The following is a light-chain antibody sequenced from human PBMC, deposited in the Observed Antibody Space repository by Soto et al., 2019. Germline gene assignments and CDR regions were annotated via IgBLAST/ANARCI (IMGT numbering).Light chain of an antibody. CDR3: CSYGGSYTYV. J-gene: IGLJ1*01. V-gene: IGLV2-11*01. CDR1: SSDVGGYNY. CDR2: DVN. Sequence: QSALTQPRSVSGSPGQSVTISCSGTSSDVGGYNYVSWYQQHPGKAPKVMIYDVNKRPSGVPDRFSGSKSGNTASLTISGLQAEDEADYYCCSYGGSYTYVFGTGTKVTVL.